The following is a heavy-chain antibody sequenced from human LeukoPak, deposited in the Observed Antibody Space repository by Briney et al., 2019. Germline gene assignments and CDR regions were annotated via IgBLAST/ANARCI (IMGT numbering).Heavy chain of an antibody. J-gene: IGHJ4*02. Sequence: GGSLRLSCAASGFTFSSYSMNWVRQAPGKGLEWVSSISSSSSYIYCADSVKGRFTISRDNAKNSLYLQMNSLRAEDTAVYYCARDHYDSSGYYYFDYWGQGTLVTVSS. CDR3: ARDHYDSSGYYYFDY. CDR1: GFTFSSYS. D-gene: IGHD3-22*01. CDR2: ISSSSSYI. V-gene: IGHV3-21*01.